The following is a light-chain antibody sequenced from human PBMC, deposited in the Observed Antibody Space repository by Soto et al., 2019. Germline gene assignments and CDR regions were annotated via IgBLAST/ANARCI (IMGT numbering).Light chain of an antibody. CDR2: GAS. CDR3: QQFGTSPT. J-gene: IGKJ4*01. Sequence: EIVLTQSPGTLSLSPGERATLSCRAGQTLSSTFLAWYQQKPAQAPRLLIYGASSRATGVPDRFSGSGSGTDFTLTISRVEPEDFAVYYCQQFGTSPTFGGGTKVDI. CDR1: QTLSSTF. V-gene: IGKV3-20*01.